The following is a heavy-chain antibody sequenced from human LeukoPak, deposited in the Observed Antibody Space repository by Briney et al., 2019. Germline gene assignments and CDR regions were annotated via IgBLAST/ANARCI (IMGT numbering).Heavy chain of an antibody. CDR3: ARWNYDISTGHRYFDY. CDR2: FYYSGDT. V-gene: IGHV4-59*01. Sequence: GSLRLSCAASGFTFSNYWMSWVRQAPGKGLEWLGFFYYSGDTNYNPALESRIIIFVDRSKNQFSLKLSSLTAADTAVYYCARWNYDISTGHRYFDYWGQGTLVIVSS. CDR1: GFTFSNYW. D-gene: IGHD3-9*01. J-gene: IGHJ4*02.